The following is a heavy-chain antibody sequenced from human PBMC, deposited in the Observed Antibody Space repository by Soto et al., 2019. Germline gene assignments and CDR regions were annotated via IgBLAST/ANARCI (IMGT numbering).Heavy chain of an antibody. Sequence: QVQLVQSGTEVKKPGSSVKVSCKASGGTFRNYPINWVRQAPGQGLEWMGSIFPLTDIPDYAQNFQARLTISADKSTSTAYMELSSLTSDDTAMYFCVRAPLVVLNYFESWGQGTLVTVSS. J-gene: IGHJ4*02. CDR1: GGTFRNYP. V-gene: IGHV1-69*02. CDR2: IFPLTDIP. CDR3: VRAPLVVLNYFES.